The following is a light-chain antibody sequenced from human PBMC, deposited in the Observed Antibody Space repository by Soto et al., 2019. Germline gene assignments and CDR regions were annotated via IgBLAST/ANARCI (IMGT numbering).Light chain of an antibody. V-gene: IGKV3-20*01. CDR3: QQYKTYYRT. CDR2: DSS. Sequence: EIVLTQSPGTLSLSPGEIATLSFSASRSLNSGYLAWYQQKPGQAPRLLIYDSSSRATGIPDRFSGSGSGTEFTLTISSLQPDDFATYYCQQYKTYYRTFGQGTKVDIK. J-gene: IGKJ1*01. CDR1: RSLNSGY.